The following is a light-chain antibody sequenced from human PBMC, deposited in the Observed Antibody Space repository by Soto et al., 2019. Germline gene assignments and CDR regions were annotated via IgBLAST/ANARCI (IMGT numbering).Light chain of an antibody. CDR2: GAS. J-gene: IGKJ2*01. Sequence: DVQMTQSPSSLSPSVGDRVTITCRASQDISSYVNWYQQKPGRAPNLLISGASSLQSGVPSRFSGRGSGTDFTLTISSLQPEDCATYFCQQSYSIPVTFGQGTKLEIK. CDR1: QDISSY. CDR3: QQSYSIPVT. V-gene: IGKV1-39*01.